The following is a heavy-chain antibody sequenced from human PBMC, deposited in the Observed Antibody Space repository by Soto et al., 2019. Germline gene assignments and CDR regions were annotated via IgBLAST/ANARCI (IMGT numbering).Heavy chain of an antibody. D-gene: IGHD3-22*01. V-gene: IGHV1-18*04. CDR3: ARDPYYYDSSQPAFDY. J-gene: IGHJ4*02. CDR2: ISAYNGNT. Sequence: GXSVKVSCKASGYTFTSYGISWVRQAPGQGLEWMGWISAYNGNTNYAQKLQGRVTMTTDTSTSTAYMELRSLRSDDTAVYYCARDPYYYDSSQPAFDYWGQGTLVTVSS. CDR1: GYTFTSYG.